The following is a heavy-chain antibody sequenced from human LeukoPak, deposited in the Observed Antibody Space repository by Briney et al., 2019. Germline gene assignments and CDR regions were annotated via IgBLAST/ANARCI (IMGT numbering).Heavy chain of an antibody. CDR1: GFTFSSYS. V-gene: IGHV3-48*02. Sequence: PGGSLRLSCAASGFTFSSYSMNWVRQAPGKGLEWVSYISSSSNSIYYADSVKGRFTISRDNAKNSLYLQMNSLRDEDTAVYYCARDGYYDSSGARAPNDYWGQGTLVTVSS. CDR2: ISSSSNSI. D-gene: IGHD3-22*01. CDR3: ARDGYYDSSGARAPNDY. J-gene: IGHJ4*02.